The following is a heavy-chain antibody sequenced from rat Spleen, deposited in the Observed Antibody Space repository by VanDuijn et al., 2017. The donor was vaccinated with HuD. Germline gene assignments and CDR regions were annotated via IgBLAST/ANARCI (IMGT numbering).Heavy chain of an antibody. CDR1: GFTFRGYA. CDR2: IIYDGSSA. CDR3: ARFGELCCSFDY. J-gene: IGHJ2*01. V-gene: IGHV5-17*01. D-gene: IGHD1-12*01. Sequence: EVQLVESGGGLVQPGRSLKLSCVASGFTFRGYAMAWVRQAPKKGLEWVATIIYDGSSAYSRDSVKGRFTISRDNAKSTLYLQMDSLRSEDTATYYCARFGELCCSFDYWGQGVMVTVSS.